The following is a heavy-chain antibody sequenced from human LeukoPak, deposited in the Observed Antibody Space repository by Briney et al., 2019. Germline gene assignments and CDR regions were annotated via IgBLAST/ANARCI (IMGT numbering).Heavy chain of an antibody. CDR3: ARSLWPADY. J-gene: IGHJ4*02. CDR2: IKQDGSDK. V-gene: IGHV3-7*01. CDR1: GFTFSDYW. Sequence: GGSLRLSCAASGFTFSDYWMSWVRQVPGKGLEWVADIKQDGSDKKYVDSVKGRFTISRDNAKKSLYLQMDSLRAEDTAVYYCARSLWPADYWGQGTLVTVSS. D-gene: IGHD3-10*01.